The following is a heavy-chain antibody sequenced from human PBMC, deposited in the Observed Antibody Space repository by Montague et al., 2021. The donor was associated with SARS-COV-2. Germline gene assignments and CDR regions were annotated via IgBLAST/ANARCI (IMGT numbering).Heavy chain of an antibody. CDR2: INEDGTTR. J-gene: IGHJ4*02. CDR3: TRDIGGRYGY. Sequence: SLRLSWAAPGFTFSTYWMHLFRQAPVKVLVWVSRINEDGTTRDHPGSVKGRFTISRDNATNTLYLEMNSLRAEDTAVYYCTRDIGGRYGYWGQGALVTVSS. V-gene: IGHV3-74*01. CDR1: GFTFSTYW. D-gene: IGHD1-26*01.